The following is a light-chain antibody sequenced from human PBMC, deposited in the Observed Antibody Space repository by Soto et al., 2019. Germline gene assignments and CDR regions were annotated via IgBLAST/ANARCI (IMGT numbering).Light chain of an antibody. CDR2: AAS. CDR1: QTIGNF. CDR3: QQTYSTTPTWT. Sequence: DIQLTQSPSSLSASVGDRVTITCRASQTIGNFLNWYQQKSGKAPNLMIYAASSWQTGVPSRFSGSGTGTDFTLTISSLQPEAFATYYCQQTYSTTPTWTFGRGTKVEMK. V-gene: IGKV1-39*01. J-gene: IGKJ1*01.